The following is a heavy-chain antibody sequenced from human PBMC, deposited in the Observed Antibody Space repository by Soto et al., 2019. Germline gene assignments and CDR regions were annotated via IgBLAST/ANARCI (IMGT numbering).Heavy chain of an antibody. J-gene: IGHJ4*02. D-gene: IGHD3-22*01. Sequence: SETLSLTCTVSGGSISSGGYYWSWIRQHPGKGLEWIGYIYYSGSTYYNPSLKSRVTISVDTSKNQFSLKLSSVTAADTAVYYCAREPTYYYDSSGYKLGYWGQGTLVTVSS. CDR1: GGSISSGGYY. CDR2: IYYSGST. CDR3: AREPTYYYDSSGYKLGY. V-gene: IGHV4-31*03.